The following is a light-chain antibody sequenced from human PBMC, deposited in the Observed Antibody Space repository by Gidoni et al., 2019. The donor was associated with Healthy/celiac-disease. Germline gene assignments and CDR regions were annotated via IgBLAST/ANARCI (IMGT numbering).Light chain of an antibody. CDR2: EVS. J-gene: IGLJ1*01. V-gene: IGLV2-8*01. CDR1: SSDVGGYNY. CDR3: SSYAGSNNFV. Sequence: QAALTQPPSASGSPGQSVTVSCTGTSSDVGGYNYVSWYQQHPGKAPKLMFYEVSKRPSGVPDRFSGSKSCNTASLTVSGLQAEDEADYYCSSYAGSNNFVFGTGTKVTVL.